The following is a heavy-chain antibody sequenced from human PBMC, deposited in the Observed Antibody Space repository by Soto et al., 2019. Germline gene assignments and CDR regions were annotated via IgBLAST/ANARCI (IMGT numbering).Heavy chain of an antibody. CDR3: ARDRVATIYYYYYGMDV. J-gene: IGHJ6*02. D-gene: IGHD5-12*01. Sequence: QVQLVESGGGVVQPGRSLRLSCAASGFTFSSYAMHWVRQAPGKGLEWVAVISYDGSNKYYADSVKGRFTISRDNSKNTLDLQMNSLRAEDTAVYYCARDRVATIYYYYYGMDVWGQGTTVTVSS. V-gene: IGHV3-30-3*01. CDR2: ISYDGSNK. CDR1: GFTFSSYA.